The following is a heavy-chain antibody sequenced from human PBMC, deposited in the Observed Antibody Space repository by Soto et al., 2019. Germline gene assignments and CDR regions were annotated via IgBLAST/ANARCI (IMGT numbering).Heavy chain of an antibody. CDR1: GGTFSSYA. D-gene: IGHD5-12*01. J-gene: IGHJ4*02. V-gene: IGHV1-69*14. Sequence: QVQLVQSGAEVRQPASSVKVSCKTSGGTFSSYAISWVRQAPGQGLEWMGGIVPIVDTSTYAQKFQGRVTITADKSTSTAYMELSSLRSDDTAIYYCVIVVAIPGYPDNWGQGTLVTVSS. CDR3: VIVVAIPGYPDN. CDR2: IVPIVDTS.